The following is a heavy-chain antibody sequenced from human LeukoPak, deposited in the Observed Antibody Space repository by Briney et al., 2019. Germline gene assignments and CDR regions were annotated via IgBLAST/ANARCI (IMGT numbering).Heavy chain of an antibody. J-gene: IGHJ4*02. Sequence: SVKVSCKASGFTFTSSAMQWVRQARGQRLEWIGWIVVGSGNTNYAQKFQERVTITRDMSTSTAYMELSSLRSEDTAVYYCAAGWVCSGGSCYYYFDYWGQGTLVPVSS. CDR2: IVVGSGNT. CDR1: GFTFTSSA. V-gene: IGHV1-58*02. CDR3: AAGWVCSGGSCYYYFDY. D-gene: IGHD2-15*01.